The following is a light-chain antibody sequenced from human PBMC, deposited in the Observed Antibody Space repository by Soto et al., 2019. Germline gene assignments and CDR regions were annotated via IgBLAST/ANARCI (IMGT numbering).Light chain of an antibody. CDR2: GAS. V-gene: IGKV3-20*01. CDR3: QQYCSSPQLT. CDR1: QSVSSSY. J-gene: IGKJ1*01. Sequence: EIVLTQSPGTLSLSPGERATLSCRASQSVSSSYLAWYQQKPGQAPRLLLYGASSTATGIPDRFSGSGSWTDFTLTISGLERKDFAVYYCQQYCSSPQLTVGRGTKLQIK.